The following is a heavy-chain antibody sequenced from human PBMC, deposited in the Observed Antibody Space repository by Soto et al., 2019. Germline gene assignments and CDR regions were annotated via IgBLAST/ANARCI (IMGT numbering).Heavy chain of an antibody. CDR2: IHHSGTT. V-gene: IGHV4-38-2*01. D-gene: IGHD2-15*01. CDR3: ARGLEGGTFEC. CDR1: YHLINSNYY. Sequence: SEALSPTCGVAYHLINSNYYWLWIRQPPGKGLEWVGAIHHSGTTYYSPSLKSRVTISMDTSENHFSLRLIAMTAADTAIYFCARGLEGGTFECLGQGILVIVSS. J-gene: IGHJ4*02.